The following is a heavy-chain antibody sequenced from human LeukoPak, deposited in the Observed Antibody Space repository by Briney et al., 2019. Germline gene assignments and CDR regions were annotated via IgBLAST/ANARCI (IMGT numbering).Heavy chain of an antibody. CDR2: IWYDGSNK. D-gene: IGHD2-15*01. J-gene: IGHJ4*02. V-gene: IGHV3-33*01. CDR1: GFTFSSYG. CDR3: ARDVEVKRVELFDY. Sequence: GRSLRLSCAASGFTFSSYGMHWVRQAPGKGPEWVAVIWYDGSNKYYADSVKGRFTISRDNSKNTLYLQMNSLRAEDTAVYYCARDVEVKRVELFDYWGQGTLVTVSS.